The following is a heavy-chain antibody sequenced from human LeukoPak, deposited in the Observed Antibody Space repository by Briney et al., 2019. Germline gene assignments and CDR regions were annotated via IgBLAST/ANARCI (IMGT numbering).Heavy chain of an antibody. CDR2: INPNSGDT. CDR3: VQFELDY. V-gene: IGHV1-2*02. D-gene: IGHD1-7*01. CDR1: GYTFTGYY. J-gene: IGHJ4*02. Sequence: ASVKVSCKASGYTFTGYYMHWVRQAPGQGLEWMGWINPNSGDTNYVQTFQGRVTMTRDTSISTAYMGLSRLRSDDTAVYYCVQFELDYWGQGTLVTVSS.